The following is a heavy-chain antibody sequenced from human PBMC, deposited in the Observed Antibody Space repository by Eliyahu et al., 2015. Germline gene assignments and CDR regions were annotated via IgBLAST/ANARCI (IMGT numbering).Heavy chain of an antibody. CDR1: GFXFSSYW. Sequence: EVQLVESXGGLVXXGGSLRLSCAASGFXFSSYWMNWVRQAPGKGLEWVANIKQDGSEKYHVDSVKGRFTISRDNAKNSLYLQMNSLRAEDTAVYYCSRGSGVSGFWSAYSDYWGQGTLVTVSS. J-gene: IGHJ4*02. CDR2: IKQDGSEK. D-gene: IGHD3-3*01. CDR3: SRGSGVSGFWSAYSDY. V-gene: IGHV3-7*01.